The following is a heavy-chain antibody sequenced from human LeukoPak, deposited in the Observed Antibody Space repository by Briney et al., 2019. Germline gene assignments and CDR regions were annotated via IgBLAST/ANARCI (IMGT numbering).Heavy chain of an antibody. CDR2: ISSTGNFI. J-gene: IGHJ4*02. CDR1: GFTFSNYA. CDR3: ARDLWDH. V-gene: IGHV3-21*01. Sequence: GGSLRLSCAASGFTFSNYAMIWVRQAPGKGLEWVSSISSTGNFIYYADPLKGRFTVSRDNAKNSLYLQLNSLRAEDTAVYYCARDLWDHWGQGTLVTASP.